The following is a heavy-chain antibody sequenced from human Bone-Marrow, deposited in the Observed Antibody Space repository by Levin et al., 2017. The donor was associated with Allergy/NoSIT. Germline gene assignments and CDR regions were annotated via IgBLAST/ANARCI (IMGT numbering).Heavy chain of an antibody. CDR1: GFTVSSNY. Sequence: GGSLRLSCAASGFTVSSNYMNWVRQAPGKGLDWVSVIYSGGSTYYADSVKGRFTISRDYSKNTLYLQMNSLRAEDTAVYYCARTSKGNWFDPWGQGTLVTVSS. V-gene: IGHV3-66*02. CDR3: ARTSKGNWFDP. J-gene: IGHJ5*02. CDR2: IYSGGST.